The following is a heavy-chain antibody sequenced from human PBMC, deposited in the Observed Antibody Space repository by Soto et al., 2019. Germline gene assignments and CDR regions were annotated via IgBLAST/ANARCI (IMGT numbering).Heavy chain of an antibody. Sequence: SETLSLTCTVSGGSIRGYYWSWIRQTPGKGLEWVGHINYTGSTNYNPSLKSRVTISVDTSKNQFSLKLSSVTAADTAVYYCEYSGYDYWNYWGQGTLVTVSS. CDR2: INYTGST. CDR3: EYSGYDYWNY. J-gene: IGHJ4*02. CDR1: GGSIRGYY. D-gene: IGHD5-12*01. V-gene: IGHV4-59*12.